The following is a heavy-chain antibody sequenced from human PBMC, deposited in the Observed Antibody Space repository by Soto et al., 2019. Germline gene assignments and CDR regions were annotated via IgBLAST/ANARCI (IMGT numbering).Heavy chain of an antibody. Sequence: GCSLGLSCEACGVTVRRARMNWVRQVPGKGLEWVASISSASSETWYADSVKGRFIISRDNAQNSLFLQMNTLRPEDSAIYSSARVAYWGPGTQVTVSS. CDR3: ARVAY. V-gene: IGHV3-21*01. J-gene: IGHJ4*02. CDR1: GVTVRRAR. CDR2: ISSASSET.